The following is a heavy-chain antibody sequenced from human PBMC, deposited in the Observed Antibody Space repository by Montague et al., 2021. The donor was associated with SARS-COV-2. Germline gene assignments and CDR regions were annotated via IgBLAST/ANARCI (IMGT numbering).Heavy chain of an antibody. J-gene: IGHJ6*02. CDR1: GDSVSRNSAA. CDR3: ARDTRIQLWFDRDYYYGMDV. V-gene: IGHV6-1*01. Sequence: CAISGDSVSRNSAAWNWITQSPSTRLEWLGRTYFRSKWYNDYAVSVKSRITINPDTSKNQFSLQLNSVTPEDTAVYYCARDTRIQLWFDRDYYYGMDVWGQGTTVTVSS. D-gene: IGHD5-18*01. CDR2: TYFRSKWYN.